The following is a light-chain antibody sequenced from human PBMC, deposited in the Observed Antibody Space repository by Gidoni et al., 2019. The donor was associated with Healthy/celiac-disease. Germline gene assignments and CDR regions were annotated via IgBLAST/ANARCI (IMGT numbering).Light chain of an antibody. CDR2: DAS. CDR1: QDISNY. V-gene: IGKV1-33*01. CDR3: QQYDNLPPGP. Sequence: DIQMTQSPSSLSASVGDRVTITCQASQDISNYLNWYQQKPGKAPKLLIYDASNLETGVPSRFSGSGSGTDFTFTISSLQPEDIATYYCQQYDNLPPGPFGPGTKVDIK. J-gene: IGKJ3*01.